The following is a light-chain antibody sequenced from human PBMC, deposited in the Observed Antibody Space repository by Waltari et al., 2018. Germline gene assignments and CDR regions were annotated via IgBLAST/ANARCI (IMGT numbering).Light chain of an antibody. Sequence: DIQMTQSPSSVSASVGDRVTITCRASQYIRNWLAWYPQKPGKAPELLISAASTLQSGVPSRFSGSGSGTDFTLTISSLQPEDFATYYCQQTYSFPLTFGGGTKVEIK. CDR3: QQTYSFPLT. CDR2: AAS. J-gene: IGKJ4*01. CDR1: QYIRNW. V-gene: IGKV1-12*01.